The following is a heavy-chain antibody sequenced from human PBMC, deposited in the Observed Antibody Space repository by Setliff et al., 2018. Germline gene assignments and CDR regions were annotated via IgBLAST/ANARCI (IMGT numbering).Heavy chain of an antibody. V-gene: IGHV3-48*01. CDR3: ATSNDYLDY. J-gene: IGHJ4*02. D-gene: IGHD3-16*01. CDR2: ITGSSSII. CDR1: GFTFSIYS. Sequence: PGGSLRLSCAASGFTFSIYSMNWVRQAPGKGLEWVSYITGSSSIIHYADSVKGRFTISRDNAKNSVYLQMNSLRVEDTAVYYCATSNDYLDYWGQGTLVTVSS.